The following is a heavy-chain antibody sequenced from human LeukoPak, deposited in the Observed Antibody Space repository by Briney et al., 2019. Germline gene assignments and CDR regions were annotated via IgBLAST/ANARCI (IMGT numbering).Heavy chain of an antibody. CDR3: AKDLPLPVY. CDR1: GFTFSSYG. Sequence: GGSLRLSCAASGFTFSSYGMHWVRQAPGKGLEWVAVISYDGSNKYCADSVKGRFTISRDNSKNTLYLQMNSPRAEDTAVYYCAKDLPLPVYWGQGTLVTVSS. CDR2: ISYDGSNK. J-gene: IGHJ4*02. D-gene: IGHD5/OR15-5a*01. V-gene: IGHV3-30*18.